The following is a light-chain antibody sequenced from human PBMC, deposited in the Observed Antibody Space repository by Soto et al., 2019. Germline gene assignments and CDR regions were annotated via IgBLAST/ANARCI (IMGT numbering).Light chain of an antibody. CDR1: QSVSSSY. V-gene: IGKV3-20*01. CDR2: GAS. J-gene: IGKJ1*01. Sequence: EIVLTQSPGTLSLSPGERATLSCRASQSVSSSYLAWYQQKPGQAPRLLIYGASSRATGIPDRFSGSGSGTDFTLTISRLGPEDFAVYYWQQYGSSPRTFGQGTQVEIK. CDR3: QQYGSSPRT.